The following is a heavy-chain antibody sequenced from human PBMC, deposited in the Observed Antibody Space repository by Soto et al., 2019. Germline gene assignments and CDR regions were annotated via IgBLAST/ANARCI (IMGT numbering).Heavy chain of an antibody. J-gene: IGHJ6*02. D-gene: IGHD1-26*01. CDR3: ATDSATSYFGMDV. V-gene: IGHV4-34*01. CDR2: VNDSGST. CDR1: GGSFTGNY. Sequence: ETLSLTCAVYGGSFTGNYRSWIRQPPGKGLEWIGEVNDSGSTNFNPSLKSRVTISVDTSKKQFTLKLTSVTAADTAVYYCATDSATSYFGMDVWGHGTTVTVSS.